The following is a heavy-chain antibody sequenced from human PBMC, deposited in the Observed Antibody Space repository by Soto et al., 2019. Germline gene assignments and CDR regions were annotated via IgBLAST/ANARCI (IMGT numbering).Heavy chain of an antibody. CDR3: AKDNAVMEYYFDY. J-gene: IGHJ4*02. V-gene: IGHV3-23*01. CDR1: GFTFSSYA. CDR2: ISGSGGST. Sequence: GESLKISCAASGFTFSSYAMSWVRQAPGKGLEWVSAISGSGGSTYYADSVKGRFTISRDNSKNTLYLQMNSLRAEDTAVYYCAKDNAVMEYYFDYWGQGTLVTVSS. D-gene: IGHD2-8*01.